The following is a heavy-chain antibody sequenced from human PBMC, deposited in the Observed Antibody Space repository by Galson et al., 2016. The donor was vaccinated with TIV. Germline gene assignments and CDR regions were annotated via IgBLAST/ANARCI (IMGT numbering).Heavy chain of an antibody. CDR1: EITVSRNY. V-gene: IGHV3-66*02. J-gene: IGHJ6*02. CDR3: ARDRYYDASGYYYYYYGMDV. CDR2: IYSAGDT. Sequence: SLRLSCAASEITVSRNYMSWVRQAPGGGLEWVSTIYSAGDTYYADSVKGRFTISRDNSKSTLYLHMSGLRTEDTAVYYCARDRYYDASGYYYYYYGMDVWGQGTTVTVSS. D-gene: IGHD3-22*01.